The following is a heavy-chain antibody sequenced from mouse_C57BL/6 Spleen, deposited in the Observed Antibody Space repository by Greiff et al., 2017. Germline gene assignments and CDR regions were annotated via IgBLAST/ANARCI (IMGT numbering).Heavy chain of an antibody. CDR2: IYPGDGDT. J-gene: IGHJ2*01. Sequence: VQLQQSGPELVKPGASVKISCKASGYAFSSSWMNWVKQRPGQGLEWIGRIYPGDGDTNYNGKFKGKATLTADKSSSTAYMQLSSLTSEDSAVYFCARLDTTVVADYWGQGTTLTVSS. CDR3: ARLDTTVVADY. D-gene: IGHD1-1*01. V-gene: IGHV1-82*01. CDR1: GYAFSSSW.